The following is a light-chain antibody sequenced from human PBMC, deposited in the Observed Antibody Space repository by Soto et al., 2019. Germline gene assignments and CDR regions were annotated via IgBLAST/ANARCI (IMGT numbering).Light chain of an antibody. J-gene: IGLJ1*01. CDR3: CSYAGSYTYV. Sequence: QSALTQPRSVSGSPGQSVTISCTGTSSDVGGYNYVSWYQQHPGKAPKLMIYDVSKRPSGVPDRFSGSKSGNTASLTISGLQAEDEAEYYCCSYAGSYTYVFGIGTKVTVL. V-gene: IGLV2-11*01. CDR2: DVS. CDR1: SSDVGGYNY.